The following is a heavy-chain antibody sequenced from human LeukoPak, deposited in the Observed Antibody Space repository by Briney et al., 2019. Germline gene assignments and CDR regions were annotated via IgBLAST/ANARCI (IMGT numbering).Heavy chain of an antibody. J-gene: IGHJ6*03. CDR2: TYYSGST. CDR3: ARRIQLGYCSGGSCYDYYYMDV. D-gene: IGHD2-15*01. CDR1: GGSISSSSYY. V-gene: IGHV4-39*01. Sequence: SETLSLTCTVSGGSISSSSYYWGWIRQPPGKGLEWIGSTYYSGSTYYNPSLKSRVTISVDTSKSQFSLKLSSVTAADTAVYYCARRIQLGYCSGGSCYDYYYMDVWGKGTTVTVSS.